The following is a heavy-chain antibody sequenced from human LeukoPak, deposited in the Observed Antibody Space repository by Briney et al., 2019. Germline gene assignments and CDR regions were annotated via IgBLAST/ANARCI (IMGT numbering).Heavy chain of an antibody. J-gene: IGHJ4*02. CDR2: IRSDGGNT. CDR3: AKDSYNYYDGSGYYDFEY. D-gene: IGHD3-22*01. V-gene: IGHV3-30*02. Sequence: GGSLGLSCAASGFIFSNYGIHWVRQAPGKGLEWVAFIRSDGGNTYYADSVQGRFSISRDNSKNTLYLQMNSLSAEDTAVYYCAKDSYNYYDGSGYYDFEYWGQGTLVTVSS. CDR1: GFIFSNYG.